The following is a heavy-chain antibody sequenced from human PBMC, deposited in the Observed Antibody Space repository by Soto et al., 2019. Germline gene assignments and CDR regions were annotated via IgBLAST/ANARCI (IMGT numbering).Heavy chain of an antibody. Sequence: PGGSLRLSCAASGFTFSSYGMHWVRQAPGKGLEWVAVIWYDGSNKYYADSVKGRFTISRDNSKNTLYLQMNSLRAEDTAVYYCARDSAVIVVVVVPTHLAYLAFWGKGTTVTVSS. D-gene: IGHD2-15*01. CDR3: ARDSAVIVVVVVPTHLAYLAF. CDR2: IWYDGSNK. J-gene: IGHJ6*03. CDR1: GFTFSSYG. V-gene: IGHV3-33*01.